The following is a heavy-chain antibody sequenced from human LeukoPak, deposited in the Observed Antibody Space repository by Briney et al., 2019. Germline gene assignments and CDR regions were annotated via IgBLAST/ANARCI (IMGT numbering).Heavy chain of an antibody. J-gene: IGHJ6*02. V-gene: IGHV1-3*01. Sequence: ASVKVSCKASGYTFTSYAMHWVRQAPGQRLEWMGWINAGNGNTKYSQKFQGRVTITRDTSASTAYMELSSLRSEGTAVYYCARVRGGRSWYYYGMDVWGRGTTVTVSS. CDR3: ARVRGGRSWYYYGMDV. D-gene: IGHD3-16*01. CDR2: INAGNGNT. CDR1: GYTFTSYA.